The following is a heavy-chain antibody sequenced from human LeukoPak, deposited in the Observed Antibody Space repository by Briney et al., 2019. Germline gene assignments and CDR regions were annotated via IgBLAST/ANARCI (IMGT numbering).Heavy chain of an antibody. CDR2: IIPIFGTA. CDR3: ASVGQWLVPDY. J-gene: IGHJ4*02. CDR1: GGTFSSYA. D-gene: IGHD6-19*01. V-gene: IGHV1-69*05. Sequence: SVKVSCKASGGTFSSYATSWVRQAPGQGLEWMGGIIPIFGTANYAQKFQGRVTITTDESTSTAYMELSSLRSEDTAVYYCASVGQWLVPDYWGQGTLVTVSS.